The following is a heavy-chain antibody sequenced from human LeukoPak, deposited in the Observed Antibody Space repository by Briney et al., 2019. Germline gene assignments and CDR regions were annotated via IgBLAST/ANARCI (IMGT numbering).Heavy chain of an antibody. V-gene: IGHV3-NL1*01. J-gene: IGHJ4*02. CDR1: GFTFSSYG. CDR2: IYSGGST. CDR3: ASLSNTDKDDY. Sequence: GGSLRLSCAASGFTFSSYGMHWVRQAPGKGLEWVSVIYSGGSTYYADSVKGRFTISRDNSKNTLYLQMNSLRAEDTAVYYCASLSNTDKDDYWGQGTLVTVSS. D-gene: IGHD1/OR15-1a*01.